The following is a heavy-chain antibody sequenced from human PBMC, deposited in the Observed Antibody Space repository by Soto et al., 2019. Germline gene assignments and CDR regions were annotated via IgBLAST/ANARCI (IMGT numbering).Heavy chain of an antibody. CDR1: GFTFSSYA. CDR3: ARDLIAAAAETHPYYYYGMDV. J-gene: IGHJ6*02. D-gene: IGHD6-13*01. V-gene: IGHV3-30-3*01. CDR2: ISYDGSNK. Sequence: QVQLVESGGGVVQPGRSLRLSCAASGFTFSSYAMHWVRQAPGKGLEWVAVISYDGSNKYYADSVKGRFTISRDNSKNTLYLQMNSLRAEDTAVYYGARDLIAAAAETHPYYYYGMDVWGQGTTVTVSS.